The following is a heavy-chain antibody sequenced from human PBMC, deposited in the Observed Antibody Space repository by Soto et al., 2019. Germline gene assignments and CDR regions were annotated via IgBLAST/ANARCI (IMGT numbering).Heavy chain of an antibody. CDR2: FDPEDGET. J-gene: IGHJ4*02. D-gene: IGHD1-26*01. CDR1: GYTPSELS. Sequence: ASVQVSCKVSGYTPSELSMHWVPQAPGKGLEWMGSFDPEDGETIYAQKVQGRVTMTEDTSTDTAYTELSGLRSEDTAVYYCATFHSGSYREHDYWGQGTLVTVSS. V-gene: IGHV1-24*01. CDR3: ATFHSGSYREHDY.